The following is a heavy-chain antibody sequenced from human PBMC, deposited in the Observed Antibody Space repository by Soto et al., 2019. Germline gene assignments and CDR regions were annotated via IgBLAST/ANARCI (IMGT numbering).Heavy chain of an antibody. D-gene: IGHD3-10*01. CDR2: ISYDGTYT. CDR1: GFTFSNYH. CDR3: AKRRAVGDYYLDY. J-gene: IGHJ4*02. Sequence: LVESGGGVVQPGRSLRLSCAASGFTFSNYHMNWVRQAPGKGLEWVAVISYDGTYTYYADSVKGRFTISRDNSKHTLYLQMNSLRVEDTAVYYCAKRRAVGDYYLDYWGQGTLVTVSS. V-gene: IGHV3-30*18.